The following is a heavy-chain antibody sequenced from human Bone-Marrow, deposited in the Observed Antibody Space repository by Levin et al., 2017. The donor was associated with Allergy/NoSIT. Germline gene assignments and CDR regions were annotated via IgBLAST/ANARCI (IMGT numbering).Heavy chain of an antibody. D-gene: IGHD2-15*01. V-gene: IGHV1-2*02. CDR2: INPNSGGT. Sequence: ASVKVSCKASGYTFTGYYMHWVRQAPGQGLEWMGWINPNSGGTNYAQKFQGRVTMTRDTSISTAYMELSRLRSDDTAVYYCAREGCSGGSCYSLESGMDVWGQGTTVTVSS. J-gene: IGHJ6*02. CDR1: GYTFTGYY. CDR3: AREGCSGGSCYSLESGMDV.